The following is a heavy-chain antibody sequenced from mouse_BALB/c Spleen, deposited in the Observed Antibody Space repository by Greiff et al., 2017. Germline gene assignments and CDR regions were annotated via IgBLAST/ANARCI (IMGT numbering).Heavy chain of an antibody. J-gene: IGHJ1*01. CDR3: ARAPLRYFDV. CDR1: GYTFTSYW. V-gene: IGHV1-7*01. CDR2: INPSTGYT. D-gene: IGHD2-1*01. Sequence: VQLQQSGAELAKPGASVKMSCKASGYTFTSYWMHWVKQRPGQGLEWIGYINPSTGYTEYNQKFKDKATLTADKSSSTAYMQLSSLTSEDSAVYYCARAPLRYFDVWGAGTTVTVSS.